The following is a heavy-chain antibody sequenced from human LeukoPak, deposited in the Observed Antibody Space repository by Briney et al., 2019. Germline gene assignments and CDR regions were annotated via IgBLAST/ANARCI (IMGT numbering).Heavy chain of an antibody. J-gene: IGHJ4*02. CDR1: GFTFSSYG. CDR3: TRGEGVRGVIQDY. D-gene: IGHD3-10*01. Sequence: PGGSLRLSCAASGFTFSSYGMHWVRQAPGKGLEWVAVISYDGSNKYYADSVKGRFTISRDNAKNSLYLQMNSLRVEDTAVYYCTRGEGVRGVIQDYWGQGTLVTVSS. V-gene: IGHV3-30*03. CDR2: ISYDGSNK.